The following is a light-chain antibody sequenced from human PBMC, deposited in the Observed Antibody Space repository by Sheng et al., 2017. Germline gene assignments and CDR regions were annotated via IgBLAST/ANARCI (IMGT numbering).Light chain of an antibody. J-gene: IGLJ3*02. CDR1: RLGDKY. V-gene: IGLV3-1*01. CDR2: HDA. CDR3: QAWDSGTVV. Sequence: ELTQPPSVSVSPGQTVSVTCSGDRLGDKYVSWYQQKPSQSPMLVIYHDAKRPSGIPERFSGSSSGNTATLTISGTQPLDEADYYCQAWDSGTVVFGGGDQGDRP.